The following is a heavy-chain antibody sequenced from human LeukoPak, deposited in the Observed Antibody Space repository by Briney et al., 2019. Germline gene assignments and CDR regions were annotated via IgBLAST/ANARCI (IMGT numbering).Heavy chain of an antibody. CDR1: GFTFTSSP. V-gene: IGHV1-58*02. J-gene: IGHJ4*02. Sequence: ASVKVSCKASGFTFTSSPMHWVRQARGQRLKWIGWIVVGSGNTNYAQKFQERVTITRDVSTNTAYMELSSLRSEDTAVYYCATGSGWYSPDYWGQGTLVTVSS. CDR2: IVVGSGNT. CDR3: ATGSGWYSPDY. D-gene: IGHD6-19*01.